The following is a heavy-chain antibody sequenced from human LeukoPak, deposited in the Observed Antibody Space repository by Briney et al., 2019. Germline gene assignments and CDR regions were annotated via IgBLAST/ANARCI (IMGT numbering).Heavy chain of an antibody. Sequence: PGGSLRLSCAASGFTFSSYGMHWVRQAPGKGLEWVAFIRYDGSNKYYADSVKGRFTISRDNAKNSLYLQMNSLRAEDTAVYYCASSYYYDSSGYRDYWGQGTLVTVSS. D-gene: IGHD3-22*01. V-gene: IGHV3-30*02. CDR1: GFTFSSYG. CDR3: ASSYYYDSSGYRDY. J-gene: IGHJ4*02. CDR2: IRYDGSNK.